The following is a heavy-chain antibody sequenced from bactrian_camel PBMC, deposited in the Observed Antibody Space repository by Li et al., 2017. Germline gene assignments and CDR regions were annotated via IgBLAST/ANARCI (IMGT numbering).Heavy chain of an antibody. J-gene: IGHJ4*01. CDR2: IYSGGRGT. CDR1: GYTFSRNC. D-gene: IGHD3*01. Sequence: DVQLVESGGGSVQPGGSLRLSCTVSGYTFSRNCLGWFRQAPGKEREAVASIYSGGRGTYYADSVKGRFTMSRDNDWRTVYLQMNDLTPEDTAMYYCASEATDWVHPLYRRRCAGQGTQVTVS. V-gene: IGHV3S40*01.